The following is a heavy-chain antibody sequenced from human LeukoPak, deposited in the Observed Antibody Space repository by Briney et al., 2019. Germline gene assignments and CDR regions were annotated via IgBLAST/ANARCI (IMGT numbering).Heavy chain of an antibody. CDR2: IIPIFGTA. J-gene: IGHJ4*02. CDR3: AREGDGYNFGY. V-gene: IGHV1-69*05. D-gene: IGHD5-24*01. CDR1: GGTFSSYA. Sequence: ASVKVSCKASGGTFSSYAISWVRQAPGQGLEWMGGIIPIFGTANYAQKFQGRVTITTDESTSTAYMELSRLRSEDTAVYYCAREGDGYNFGYWGQGTLVTVSS.